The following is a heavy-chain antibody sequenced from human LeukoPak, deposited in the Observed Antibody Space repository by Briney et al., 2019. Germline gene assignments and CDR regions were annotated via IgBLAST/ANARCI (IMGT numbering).Heavy chain of an antibody. CDR2: INHSGST. D-gene: IGHD2-8*02. CDR1: GGSFSGYY. Sequence: SETLSLTCAVYGGSFSGYYWSWIRQPPGKGLEWIGEINHSGSTNYNPSLKSRLTISVDTSKNQVSLKVSSVTAADTAMFYCARILADQNAFDIWGQGTMVTVSS. CDR3: ARILADQNAFDI. J-gene: IGHJ3*02. V-gene: IGHV4-34*01.